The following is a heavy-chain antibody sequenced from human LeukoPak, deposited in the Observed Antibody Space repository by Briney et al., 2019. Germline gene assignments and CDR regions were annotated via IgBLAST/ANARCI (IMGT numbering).Heavy chain of an antibody. Sequence: GGSLRLSCAASGFTFSSYGMRWVRQAPGKGLEWVAFIRNDGSNKYYADSVKGRFTISRDNSKNTLYLQMNSLRAEDTAVYYCARVGVTMVRGAKSAIYYYYYMDVWGKGTTVTISS. V-gene: IGHV3-30*02. D-gene: IGHD3-10*01. CDR2: IRNDGSNK. J-gene: IGHJ6*03. CDR1: GFTFSSYG. CDR3: ARVGVTMVRGAKSAIYYYYYMDV.